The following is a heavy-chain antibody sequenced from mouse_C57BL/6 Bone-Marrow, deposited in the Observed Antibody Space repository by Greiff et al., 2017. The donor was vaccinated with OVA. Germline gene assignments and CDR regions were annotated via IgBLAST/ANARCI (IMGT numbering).Heavy chain of an antibody. CDR1: GYTFTSYW. V-gene: IGHV1-59*01. Sequence: QVQLQQPGAELVRPGTSVKLSCKASGYTFTSYWMHWVKQRPGQGLEWIGVIDPSDSYTNYNQKFKGKATLTVDTSSSTAYMQLSSLTSEDSAVYYCARGDFNYYGSSLLYYGYEDYAMDYWGQGTSVTVSS. CDR2: IDPSDSYT. CDR3: ARGDFNYYGSSLLYYGYEDYAMDY. J-gene: IGHJ4*01. D-gene: IGHD1-1*01.